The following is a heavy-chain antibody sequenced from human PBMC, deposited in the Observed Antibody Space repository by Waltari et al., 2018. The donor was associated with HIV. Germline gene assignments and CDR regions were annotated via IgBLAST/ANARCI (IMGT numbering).Heavy chain of an antibody. V-gene: IGHV2-5*02. CDR3: AHRFLSNGWNQATFDY. J-gene: IGHJ4*02. D-gene: IGHD1-1*01. Sequence: QITLKESGPTRVKPTQTLALTCTFTGFSLTARPVGVGWTRQPPGKALEWLALIYWDDDKRYNPSRMSRLTITKDTSKSQVVLIMPNMDPVDTHTYYCAHRFLSNGWNQATFDYCGQGYLVTVSA. CDR2: IYWDDDK. CDR1: GFSLTARPVG.